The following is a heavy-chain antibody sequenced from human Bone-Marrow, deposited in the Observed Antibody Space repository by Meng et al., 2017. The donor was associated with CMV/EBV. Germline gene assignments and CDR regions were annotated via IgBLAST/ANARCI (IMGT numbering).Heavy chain of an antibody. D-gene: IGHD2/OR15-2a*01. V-gene: IGHV3-53*01. CDR2: IYVGGTI. CDR1: GLSVGTNF. CDR3: ATNRRNCNSVSCYGNYGMDV. Sequence: GESLMISCAASGLSVGTNFMTWVRKGPGKGLEWVSIIYVGGTIKYADFVKGRFTISRDSFQNTVYLQINSLRAEDTAVYFCATNRRNCNSVSCYGNYGMDVWGQGTTVTVSS. J-gene: IGHJ6*02.